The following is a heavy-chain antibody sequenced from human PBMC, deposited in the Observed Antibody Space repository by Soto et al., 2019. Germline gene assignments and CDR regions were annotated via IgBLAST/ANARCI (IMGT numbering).Heavy chain of an antibody. D-gene: IGHD3-3*01. CDR3: ARAPLVRFLEWPLDV. V-gene: IGHV3-13*01. Sequence: GGSLSLSCAASGFTFSSYDMHWVRQATGKGLEWVSAIGTAGDTYYPGSVKGRFTISRENAKNSLYLQMNSLRAGDTAVYYCARAPLVRFLEWPLDVWGKGTTVTVSS. CDR1: GFTFSSYD. CDR2: IGTAGDT. J-gene: IGHJ6*04.